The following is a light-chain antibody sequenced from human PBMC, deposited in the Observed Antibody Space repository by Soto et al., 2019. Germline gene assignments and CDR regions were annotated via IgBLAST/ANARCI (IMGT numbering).Light chain of an antibody. CDR2: AAS. CDR3: QEYGRLPLT. CDR1: RGLASSY. Sequence: DMVLTQSPGTLSLSPGERATLSCRASRGLASSYLGWYQQKPGQPPRLLLYAASKRATGIPDRFSGSGSGTDFTLTINRLEPEDSAVYYCQEYGRLPLTFGGGTKVEIK. J-gene: IGKJ4*01. V-gene: IGKV3-20*01.